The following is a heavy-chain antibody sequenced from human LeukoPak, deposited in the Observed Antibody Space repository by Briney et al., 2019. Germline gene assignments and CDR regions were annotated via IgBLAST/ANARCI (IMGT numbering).Heavy chain of an antibody. Sequence: SETLSLTCTVSGGSISSYYWSWIRQPPGKGLEWIGYIYYSGSTNYNPSLKSRVTISVDTSKNQFSLKLSSVTAADTAVYYCAREGRDGYNLWRRPIDYWGQGTLVTVSS. CDR2: IYYSGST. V-gene: IGHV4-59*01. CDR3: AREGRDGYNLWRRPIDY. D-gene: IGHD5-24*01. CDR1: GGSISSYY. J-gene: IGHJ4*02.